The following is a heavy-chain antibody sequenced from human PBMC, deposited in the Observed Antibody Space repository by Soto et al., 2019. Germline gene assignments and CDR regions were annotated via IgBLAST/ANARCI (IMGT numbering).Heavy chain of an antibody. CDR2: INSDGSST. CDR1: GFTFSSYW. CDR3: ARSPPPVAGTLDLFHY. Sequence: PGGSLRLSCAASGFTFSSYWMHWVRQAPGKGLVWVSRINSDGSSTSYADSVKGRFTISRDNAKNTLYLQMNSLRAEDTAVYYCARSPPPVAGTLDLFHYWGQGTLVTVSS. V-gene: IGHV3-74*01. D-gene: IGHD6-19*01. J-gene: IGHJ4*02.